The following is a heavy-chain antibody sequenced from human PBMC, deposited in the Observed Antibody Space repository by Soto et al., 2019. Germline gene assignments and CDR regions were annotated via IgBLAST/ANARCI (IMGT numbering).Heavy chain of an antibody. CDR2: IWSAGLI. CDR3: AREAPMDV. J-gene: IGHJ6*02. V-gene: IGHV3-53*01. Sequence: GGSLRLSCAASGFTVSSKYMSWVRQAPGKGLEWVSVIWSAGLIYYADSVRGRFTISRDISKNILYLEMTSLRADDTAVYYCAREAPMDVRDQGTKVTVS. CDR1: GFTVSSKY.